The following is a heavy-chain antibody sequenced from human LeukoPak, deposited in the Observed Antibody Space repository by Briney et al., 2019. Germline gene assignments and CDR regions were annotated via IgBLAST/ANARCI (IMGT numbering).Heavy chain of an antibody. CDR3: AKDGRQRKTYFYGSGSANAFDI. CDR2: IRYDGSNK. D-gene: IGHD3-10*01. J-gene: IGHJ3*02. Sequence: GGSLRLSCAASGFTYSNYGIHWVRQAPGKGLEWVAFIRYDGSNKYYADSVKGRFTISRDNSKNTLYLQMSSLRAEDTAVYYCAKDGRQRKTYFYGSGSANAFDIWGQGTMVTVSP. V-gene: IGHV3-30*02. CDR1: GFTYSNYG.